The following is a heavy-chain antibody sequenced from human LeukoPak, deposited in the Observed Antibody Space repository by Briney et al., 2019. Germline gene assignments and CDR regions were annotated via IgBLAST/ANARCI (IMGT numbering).Heavy chain of an antibody. CDR2: ISSSSSYR. Sequence: GGSLRLSCAASGVTFSSYSMNWVRQAPGKGLEWVSSISSSSSYRYYADSVKGRFTISRDNAKNSLYLQMNSLRAEDTAVYYCARDPGDYDFWSGYYGGFFDYWGQGTLVTVSS. V-gene: IGHV3-21*01. CDR3: ARDPGDYDFWSGYYGGFFDY. CDR1: GVTFSSYS. D-gene: IGHD3-3*01. J-gene: IGHJ4*02.